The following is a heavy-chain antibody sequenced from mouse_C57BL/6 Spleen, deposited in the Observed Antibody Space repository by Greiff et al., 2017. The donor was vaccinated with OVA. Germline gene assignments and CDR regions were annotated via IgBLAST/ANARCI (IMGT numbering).Heavy chain of an antibody. CDR3: ARALGEGDY. CDR1: GYSFTSYY. J-gene: IGHJ2*01. V-gene: IGHV1-66*01. Sequence: QVQLKESGPELVKPGASVKISCKASGYSFTSYYIHWVKQRPGQGLEWIGWIYPGSGNTKYNEKFKGKATLTADTSSSTAYMQLSSLTSEDSAVYYCARALGEGDYWGQGTTLTVSS. CDR2: IYPGSGNT.